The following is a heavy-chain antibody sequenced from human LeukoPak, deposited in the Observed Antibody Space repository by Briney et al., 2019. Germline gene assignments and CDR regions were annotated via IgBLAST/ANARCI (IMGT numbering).Heavy chain of an antibody. CDR2: INHSGST. CDR1: GGSFSGYY. CDR3: ARLPPGYYDSSGYFDY. J-gene: IGHJ4*02. D-gene: IGHD3-22*01. V-gene: IGHV4-34*01. Sequence: NSSETLSLTCAVYGGSFSGYYWSWIRQPPGKGLEWIGEINHSGSTNYNPSLKSRVTISVDTSKNQFSLKLSSVTAADTAVYYCARLPPGYYDSSGYFDYWGQGTLVTVSS.